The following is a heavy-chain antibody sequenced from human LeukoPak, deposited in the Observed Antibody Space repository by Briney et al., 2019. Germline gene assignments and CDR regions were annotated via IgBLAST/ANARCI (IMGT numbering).Heavy chain of an antibody. CDR1: GFTLSSYA. D-gene: IGHD2-2*02. CDR2: ISGSGGST. CDR3: AKGTIVVVPAAISGAGRFDY. J-gene: IGHJ4*02. V-gene: IGHV3-23*01. Sequence: PGGSLRLSCAASGFTLSSYAMSWVRQAPGKGLEWVSAISGSGGSTYYADSVKGRFTISRDNSKNTLYLQMNSLRAEDTAVYYCAKGTIVVVPAAISGAGRFDYWGQGTLVTVSS.